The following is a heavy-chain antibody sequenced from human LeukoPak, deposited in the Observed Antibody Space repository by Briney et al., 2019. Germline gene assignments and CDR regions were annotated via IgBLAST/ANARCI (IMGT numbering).Heavy chain of an antibody. J-gene: IGHJ4*02. CDR2: ISYDGSNK. V-gene: IGHV3-30-3*01. CDR1: GFTFSSYA. Sequence: GRSLRLSCAASGFTFSSYAMHWVRQAPGKGLEWVAVISYDGSNKYYADSVKGRFTISRDNSKNTPYLQMNSLRAEDTAVYYCARGPWLERPDGYFDYWGQGTLVTVSS. D-gene: IGHD6-19*01. CDR3: ARGPWLERPDGYFDY.